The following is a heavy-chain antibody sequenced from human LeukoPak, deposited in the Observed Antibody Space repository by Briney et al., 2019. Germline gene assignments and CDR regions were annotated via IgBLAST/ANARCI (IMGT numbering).Heavy chain of an antibody. CDR2: IYHSGST. Sequence: SGTLSLTCAVSGGSISSSNWWSWVRQPPGKGLEWIGEIYHSGSTNYNPSLKSRVTISVDKSKNQFSLKLSSVTAADTAVYYCARVRIAVDEVYFDYWGQGTLVTASS. CDR1: GGSISSSNW. CDR3: ARVRIAVDEVYFDY. D-gene: IGHD6-19*01. V-gene: IGHV4-4*02. J-gene: IGHJ4*02.